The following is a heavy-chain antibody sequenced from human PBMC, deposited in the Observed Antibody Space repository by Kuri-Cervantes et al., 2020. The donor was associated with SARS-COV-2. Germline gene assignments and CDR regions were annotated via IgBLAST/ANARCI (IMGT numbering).Heavy chain of an antibody. V-gene: IGHV3-21*01. Sequence: GGSLRLSCAASGFTFSSYSMNWVRQAPGKGLEWVLSISSSSSYIYYADSVEGRFTISRDNAKNSLYLQMNSLRAEDTAVYYCAKDRSNPRLPYTGTFDYWGQGTLVTVSS. CDR3: AKDRSNPRLPYTGTFDY. J-gene: IGHJ4*02. CDR2: ISSSSSYI. CDR1: GFTFSSYS. D-gene: IGHD1-14*01.